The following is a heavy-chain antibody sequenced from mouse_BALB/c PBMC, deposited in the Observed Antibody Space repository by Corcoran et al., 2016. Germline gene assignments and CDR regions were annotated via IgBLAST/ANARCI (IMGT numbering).Heavy chain of an antibody. CDR2: INTHSGVP. D-gene: IGHD2-4*01. Sequence: QIQLVQSGPELKKPGETVRISCKASGYTFTTAGMQWVQKMPGKGLKWIGWINTHSGVPKYAEDFKGRFAFSLETSASTAYLQISNLKNEDTATYFCARQRVYDYDGFAYWGQGTLVTGSA. V-gene: IGHV9-4*02. CDR1: GYTFTTAG. J-gene: IGHJ3*01. CDR3: ARQRVYDYDGFAY.